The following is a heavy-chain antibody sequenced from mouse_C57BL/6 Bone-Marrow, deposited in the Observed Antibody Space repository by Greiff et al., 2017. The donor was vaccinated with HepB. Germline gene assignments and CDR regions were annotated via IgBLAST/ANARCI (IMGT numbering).Heavy chain of an antibody. J-gene: IGHJ4*01. V-gene: IGHV5-6*01. CDR1: GFTFSSYG. D-gene: IGHD2-14*01. Sequence: EVQVVESGGDLVKPGGSLKLSCAASGFTFSSYGMSWVRQTPDKRLEWVATISSGGSYTYYPDSVKGRFTISRDNAKNTLYLQMSSLKSEDTAMYYCARPARYGAMDYWGQGTSVTVSS. CDR2: ISSGGSYT. CDR3: ARPARYGAMDY.